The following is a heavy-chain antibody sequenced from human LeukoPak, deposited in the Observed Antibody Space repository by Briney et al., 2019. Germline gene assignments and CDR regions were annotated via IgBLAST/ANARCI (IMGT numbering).Heavy chain of an antibody. CDR3: ARNRYNWNRSYYGMDV. V-gene: IGHV5-51*01. J-gene: IGHJ6*02. CDR1: GYSFTSYW. D-gene: IGHD1-20*01. CDR2: IYPGDSDT. Sequence: GESLKISCKVSGYSFTSYWIGWVRQMPGKGLEWMGIIYPGDSDTRYSPSFQGQVTISADKSISTAYLQWSSLKASDTAMYYCARNRYNWNRSYYGMDVWGQGTTVAVSS.